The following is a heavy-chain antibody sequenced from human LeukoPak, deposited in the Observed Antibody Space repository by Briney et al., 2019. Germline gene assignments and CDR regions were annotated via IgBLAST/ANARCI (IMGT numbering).Heavy chain of an antibody. CDR3: AKDLGDYYDSSGYDY. Sequence: PGGSLRLSCAASGFTFSDYWMSWVRQAPGKGLEWVANINQDGSEKNYVGSVKGRFTISRDNSKNTLYLQMNSLRAEDTAVYYCAKDLGDYYDSSGYDYWGQGTLVTVSS. D-gene: IGHD3-22*01. J-gene: IGHJ4*02. CDR2: INQDGSEK. CDR1: GFTFSDYW. V-gene: IGHV3-7*03.